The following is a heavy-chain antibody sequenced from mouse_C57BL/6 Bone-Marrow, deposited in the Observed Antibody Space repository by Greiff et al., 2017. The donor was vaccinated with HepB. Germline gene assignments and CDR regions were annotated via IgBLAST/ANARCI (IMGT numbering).Heavy chain of an antibody. J-gene: IGHJ1*03. V-gene: IGHV1-55*01. CDR3: AYYYGSSLRYWYFDV. CDR1: GYTFTSYW. CDR2: IYPGSGST. Sequence: VQLQQPGAELVKPGASVKMSCKASGYTFTSYWITWVKQRPGQGLEWIGDIYPGSGSTNYNEKFKSKATLTVDTSSSTAYMQLSSLTSEDSAVYYCAYYYGSSLRYWYFDVWGTGTTVTVSS. D-gene: IGHD1-1*01.